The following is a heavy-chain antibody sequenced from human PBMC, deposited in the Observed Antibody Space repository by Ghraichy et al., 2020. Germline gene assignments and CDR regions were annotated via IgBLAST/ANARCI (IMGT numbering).Heavy chain of an antibody. D-gene: IGHD2-8*01. CDR2: INRDGSTI. CDR1: GFTLRDYW. CDR3: VRDTTITNNVVYYDSLDI. V-gene: IGHV3-7*03. Sequence: GGSLRLSCAASGFTLRDYWMTWVRQAPGKGLEWVANINRDGSTIHYVDSVRGRFIISRDNARNSLFLQMDSLRAEDTAVYFCVRDTTITNNVVYYDSLDIWGQGTMVTVSS. J-gene: IGHJ3*02.